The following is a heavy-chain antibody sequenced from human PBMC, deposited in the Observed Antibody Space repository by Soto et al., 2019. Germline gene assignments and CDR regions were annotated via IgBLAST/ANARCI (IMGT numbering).Heavy chain of an antibody. J-gene: IGHJ4*02. CDR1: GGSITSYY. CDR3: AAGGGLPRYY. CDR2: IYYSGST. Sequence: PSETLSLTCTVSGGSITSYYWNWIRQSPGKGLEWIGYIYYSGSTNYNPSLKSRVTISVDRSKNQFSLKLSSVTAADTAVYYCAAGGGLPRYYWGQGTLVTVSS. V-gene: IGHV4-59*12. D-gene: IGHD5-12*01.